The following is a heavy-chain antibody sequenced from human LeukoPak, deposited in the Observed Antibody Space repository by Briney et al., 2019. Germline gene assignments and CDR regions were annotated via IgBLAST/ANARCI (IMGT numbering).Heavy chain of an antibody. Sequence: PGGSLRLSCAASGFTFSSYAMSWVRQAPGKGLEWVAFIRYDGSNKYYADSVKGRFTISRDNSKNTLYLQMNSLRAEDTAVYYCAKAEYSSSKKSYYYYMDVWGKGTTVTVSS. CDR3: AKAEYSSSKKSYYYYMDV. J-gene: IGHJ6*03. D-gene: IGHD6-6*01. CDR1: GFTFSSYA. CDR2: IRYDGSNK. V-gene: IGHV3-30*02.